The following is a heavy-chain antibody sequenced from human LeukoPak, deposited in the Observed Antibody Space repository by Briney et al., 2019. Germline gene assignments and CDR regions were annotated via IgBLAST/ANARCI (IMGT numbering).Heavy chain of an antibody. Sequence: PGGSPGLSCAASGFTFDDYAMHWVRQAPGKGLEWVSGISWNSGSIGYADSVKGRFTISRDNAKNSLYLQMNSLRAEDTALYYCAKGRYYYGSGLEYWGQGTLVTVSS. J-gene: IGHJ4*02. CDR2: ISWNSGSI. CDR3: AKGRYYYGSGLEY. CDR1: GFTFDDYA. D-gene: IGHD3-10*01. V-gene: IGHV3-9*01.